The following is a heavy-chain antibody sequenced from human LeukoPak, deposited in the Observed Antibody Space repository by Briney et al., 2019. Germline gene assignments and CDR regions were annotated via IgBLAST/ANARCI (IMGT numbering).Heavy chain of an antibody. J-gene: IGHJ6*02. Sequence: GGSLRLSCAASGFTFATYAMSWVRQAPGKGLKWVSGITGSGRTTYYADSVKGRFTISRDNAKNSLYLQMSNLRAEDTAVYFCARGGGLDVWGQGATVTVSS. CDR1: GFTFATYA. D-gene: IGHD3-16*01. V-gene: IGHV3-23*01. CDR3: ARGGGLDV. CDR2: ITGSGRTT.